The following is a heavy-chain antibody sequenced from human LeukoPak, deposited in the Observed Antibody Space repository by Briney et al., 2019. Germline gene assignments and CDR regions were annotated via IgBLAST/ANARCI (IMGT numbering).Heavy chain of an antibody. CDR3: VKDVKVQEYYYDSEGDY. V-gene: IGHV3-64D*09. CDR1: GFTFSSYA. Sequence: PGGSLRLSCSASGFTFSSYAMHWVRQAPGKGLEYVSAISSNGGSTYYADSVKGRFTISRDNSKNTLYLQMSSLRAEDTAVYYCVKDVKVQEYYYDSEGDYWGQGTLVTVSS. D-gene: IGHD3-22*01. J-gene: IGHJ4*02. CDR2: ISSNGGST.